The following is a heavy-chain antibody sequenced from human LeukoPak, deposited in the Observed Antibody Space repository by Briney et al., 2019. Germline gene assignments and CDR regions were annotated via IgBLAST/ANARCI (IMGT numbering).Heavy chain of an antibody. CDR3: ARGVSGTTTLQDS. J-gene: IGHJ4*02. CDR1: GASLKSSY. Sequence: SETLSLTCAVYGASLKSSYWNRIRQPPGKGLEWIGEINHRGRTNYNPSLKSRVTMSVDTSKNQFFLRLRSVTAADTAVYYCARGVSGTTTLQDSWGQGTPVTVSS. CDR2: INHRGRT. V-gene: IGHV4-34*01. D-gene: IGHD1-20*01.